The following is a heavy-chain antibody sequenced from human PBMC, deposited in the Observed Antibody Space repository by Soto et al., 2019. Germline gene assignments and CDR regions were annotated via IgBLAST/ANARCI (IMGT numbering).Heavy chain of an antibody. CDR3: VRENEMAGATSAFEY. V-gene: IGHV3-21*06. CDR2: IDARSNYI. J-gene: IGHJ4*02. Sequence: GALRLSCEASGFRFNSYSMNWVRQAPQKGLEWVSLIDARSNYIYYADSVKGRFTISRDNARNSLYLQMDSLRVEDTAVYYCVRENEMAGATSAFEYWGQGTPVTVSS. CDR1: GFRFNSYS. D-gene: IGHD1-26*01.